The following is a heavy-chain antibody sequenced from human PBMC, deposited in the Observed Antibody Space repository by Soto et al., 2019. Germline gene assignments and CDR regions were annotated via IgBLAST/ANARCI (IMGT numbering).Heavy chain of an antibody. V-gene: IGHV4-4*07. D-gene: IGHD1-1*01. J-gene: IGHJ5*02. CDR3: AKDRSTMRWFDP. CDR1: GASVRSYH. CDR2: VQMSGTA. Sequence: SETLSLTCAVSGASVRSYHWSWIRQAAGKGLEWIGRVQMSGTANYNPSLKTRVTMSLDTSKNEVSLRMTSVTAADTAVYFCAKDRSTMRWFDPWGQGILVTVSS.